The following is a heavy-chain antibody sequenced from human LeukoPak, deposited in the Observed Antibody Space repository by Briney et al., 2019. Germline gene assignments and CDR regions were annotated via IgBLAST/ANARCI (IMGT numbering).Heavy chain of an antibody. Sequence: PSETLSLTCAVYGGSFSGYYWSWIRQPPGKGLEWIGEINHSGSTNYNPSLKSRVTISVDTSKNQFSLKLSSVTAADTAVYYCARGQDIVVVPAANKYFDYWGQGTLVTVSS. CDR2: INHSGST. D-gene: IGHD2-2*01. V-gene: IGHV4-34*01. CDR1: GGSFSGYY. CDR3: ARGQDIVVVPAANKYFDY. J-gene: IGHJ4*02.